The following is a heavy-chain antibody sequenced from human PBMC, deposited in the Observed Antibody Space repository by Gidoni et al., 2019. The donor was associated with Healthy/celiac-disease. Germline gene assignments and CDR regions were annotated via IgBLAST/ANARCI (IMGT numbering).Heavy chain of an antibody. CDR1: GFTFDDYA. CDR3: AKDIGCSSTSCYTEYYGMDV. Sequence: EVQLVESGGGLVQPGRSLRLSCAASGFTFDDYAMHWVRQAPGKGLGWVSGISWNSGSIGYADSVKGRFTISRDNAKNSLYLQMNSLRAEDTALYYCAKDIGCSSTSCYTEYYGMDVWGQGTTVTVSS. D-gene: IGHD2-2*02. J-gene: IGHJ6*02. CDR2: ISWNSGSI. V-gene: IGHV3-9*01.